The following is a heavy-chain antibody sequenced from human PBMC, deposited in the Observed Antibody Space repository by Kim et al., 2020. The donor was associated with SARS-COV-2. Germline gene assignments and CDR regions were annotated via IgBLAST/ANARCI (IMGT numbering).Heavy chain of an antibody. D-gene: IGHD2-15*01. J-gene: IGHJ6*02. CDR1: GGTFSSYA. CDR2: IIPIFGTA. Sequence: SVKVSCKASGGTFSSYAISWVRQAPGQGLEWMGGIIPIFGTANYAQKFQGRVTITADESTSTAYMELSSLRSEDTAVYYCARDGHCSGGSCYMHNYYYYGMDVWGQGTTVTVSS. CDR3: ARDGHCSGGSCYMHNYYYYGMDV. V-gene: IGHV1-69*13.